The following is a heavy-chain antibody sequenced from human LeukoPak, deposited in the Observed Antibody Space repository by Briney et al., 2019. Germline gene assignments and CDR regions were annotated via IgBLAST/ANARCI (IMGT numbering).Heavy chain of an antibody. V-gene: IGHV4-59*01. Sequence: SETLSLTCTVSGGSISGYYWSWIRQPPGKGLERIGYIYYSGSTNYNPSLKSRVTISVDTSKNQFSLKLSSVTAADTAVYYCASQSDLRYFPFDLWGRGTLVTVSS. J-gene: IGHJ2*01. CDR2: IYYSGST. CDR3: ASQSDLRYFPFDL. CDR1: GGSISGYY. D-gene: IGHD3-9*01.